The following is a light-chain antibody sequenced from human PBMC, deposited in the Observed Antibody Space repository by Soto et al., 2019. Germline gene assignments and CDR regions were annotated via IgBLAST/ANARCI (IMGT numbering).Light chain of an antibody. CDR2: GAS. Sequence: EIVMTQSPATLSVSPGERATLSCRASQNILSNLAWYQQKPGQAPRLLIYGASTRATGIPARFSGSGSGTEFTLTISSLQPEDFAVYYCQQRSNWPTFGQGTRLEI. V-gene: IGKV3-15*01. J-gene: IGKJ5*01. CDR3: QQRSNWPT. CDR1: QNILSN.